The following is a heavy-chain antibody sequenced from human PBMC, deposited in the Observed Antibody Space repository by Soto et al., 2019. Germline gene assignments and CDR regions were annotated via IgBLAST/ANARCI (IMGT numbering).Heavy chain of an antibody. CDR1: GFTVSSNY. J-gene: IGHJ6*02. V-gene: IGHV3-53*01. Sequence: GGSLGLSCAASGFTVSSNYMSWVRQAPGKGLEWVSVIYSGGSTYYADSVKGRFTISRDNSKNTLYLQMNSLRAEDTAVYYCARDLAGRNYYYGMDVWGQGTTVTVSS. D-gene: IGHD6-13*01. CDR2: IYSGGST. CDR3: ARDLAGRNYYYGMDV.